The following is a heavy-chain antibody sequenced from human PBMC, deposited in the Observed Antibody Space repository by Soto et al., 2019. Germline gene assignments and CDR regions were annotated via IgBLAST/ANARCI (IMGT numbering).Heavy chain of an antibody. D-gene: IGHD6-13*01. CDR2: INHSGST. V-gene: IGHV4-34*01. CDR3: ASFGGNSSSRPRGMDV. Sequence: SETLSLTCAVYGGSFSGYYWSWIRQPPGKGLEWIGEINHSGSTNYNPSLKSRVTISVDTSKNQFSLKLSSVTAADTAVYYCASFGGNSSSRPRGMDVWGQGTTVTVSS. J-gene: IGHJ6*02. CDR1: GGSFSGYY.